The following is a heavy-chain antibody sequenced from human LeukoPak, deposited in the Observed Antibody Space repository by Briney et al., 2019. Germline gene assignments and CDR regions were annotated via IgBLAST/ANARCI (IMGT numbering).Heavy chain of an antibody. CDR3: ARASGVLEWLPYYYYYGMDV. V-gene: IGHV3-53*01. CDR1: GFTVGSTY. CDR2: IYSGGST. D-gene: IGHD3-3*01. Sequence: PGGSLRLSCAASGFTVGSTYMSWVRQAPGKGLEWVSAIYSGGSTYYADSVKGRFTISRDNPKNAVYLQMSSLRAEDTAVYYCARASGVLEWLPYYYYYGMDVWGQGTTVTVSS. J-gene: IGHJ6*02.